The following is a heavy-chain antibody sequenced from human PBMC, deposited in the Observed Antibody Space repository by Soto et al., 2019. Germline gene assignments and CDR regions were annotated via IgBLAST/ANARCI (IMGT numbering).Heavy chain of an antibody. D-gene: IGHD2-2*01. CDR2: ISSSGSTI. V-gene: IGHV3-11*01. CDR1: GFTFSDYY. CDR3: ARDTPHYCSSTSCYHPYYYYYGMDV. Sequence: PGGSLRLSCAASGFTFSDYYMSWIRQAPGKGLEWVSYISSSGSTIYYADSVKGRFTISRDNAKNSLYLQMNSLRAEDTAVYYCARDTPHYCSSTSCYHPYYYYYGMDVWGQGTTVTV. J-gene: IGHJ6*02.